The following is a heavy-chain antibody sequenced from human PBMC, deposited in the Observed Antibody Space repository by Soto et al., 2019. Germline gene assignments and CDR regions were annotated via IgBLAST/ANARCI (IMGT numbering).Heavy chain of an antibody. D-gene: IGHD3-22*01. J-gene: IGHJ4*02. CDR3: ARAPHYYDSSGYPDY. Sequence: SKTLSLTCTVSGGSISSYYWSWIRQPPGKGLEWIGYIYYSGSTNYNPSLKSRVTISVDTSKNQFSLKLSSVTAADTAVYYCARAPHYYDSSGYPDYWGQGTLVTVSS. V-gene: IGHV4-59*01. CDR2: IYYSGST. CDR1: GGSISSYY.